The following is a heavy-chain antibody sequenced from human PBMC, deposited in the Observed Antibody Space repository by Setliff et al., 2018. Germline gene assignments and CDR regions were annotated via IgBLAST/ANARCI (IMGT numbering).Heavy chain of an antibody. CDR2: ISSSSSYT. J-gene: IGHJ3*02. CDR3: ARPRYCSGGACRVGGGVFDI. Sequence: GGSLRLSCAASGFTFSDYYMSWIRQAPGKGLEWVSYISSSSSYTNYADSVKGRFTTSRDNAKNSLYLQMNSLRAEDTAVYYCARPRYCSGGACRVGGGVFDIWGLGTMVTVSS. CDR1: GFTFSDYY. V-gene: IGHV3-11*03. D-gene: IGHD2-15*01.